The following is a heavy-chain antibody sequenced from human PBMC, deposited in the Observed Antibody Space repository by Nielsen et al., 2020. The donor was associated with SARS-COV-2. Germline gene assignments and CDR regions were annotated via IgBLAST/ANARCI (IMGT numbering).Heavy chain of an antibody. V-gene: IGHV4-34*01. CDR3: ARGKRSSGWYNWFDP. CDR2: INHSGDT. J-gene: IGHJ5*02. CDR1: GGSFSAYY. Sequence: SETLSLTCAVSGGSFSAYYWSWIRQPPGKGLEWIGEINHSGDTNNNPSLRSRVTVSVDTSKNQFSLKMRSVTAADTAVYYCARGKRSSGWYNWFDPWGLGTLVTVSS. D-gene: IGHD6-19*01.